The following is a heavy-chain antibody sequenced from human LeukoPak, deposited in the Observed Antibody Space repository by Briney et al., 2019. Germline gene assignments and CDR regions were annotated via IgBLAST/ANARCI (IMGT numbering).Heavy chain of an antibody. V-gene: IGHV4-34*01. D-gene: IGHD6-13*01. J-gene: IGHJ4*02. CDR3: ARFGIAAAALDY. Sequence: PSETLSLTRAVYGGSFSGYYWSWIRQPPGKGLEWIGEINHSGSTNYNPSLKSRVTISVDTSKNQFSLKLSSVTAADTAVYYCARFGIAAAALDYWGQGTLVTVSS. CDR2: INHSGST. CDR1: GGSFSGYY.